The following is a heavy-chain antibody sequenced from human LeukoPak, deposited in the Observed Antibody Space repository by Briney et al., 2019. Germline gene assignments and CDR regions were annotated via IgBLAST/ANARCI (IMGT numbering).Heavy chain of an antibody. CDR3: ARVSCGSTSGYSYPWGYYYYGVDV. V-gene: IGHV3-7*01. J-gene: IGHJ6*02. D-gene: IGHD2-2*01. Sequence: GGSLRLTCAASGCIFGNYWMNWVRQAPGKGLEWVANIKPDESEKYYVDSVKGRFTISRDNAKNSLYLQMNSLRAEDTAVYSCARVSCGSTSGYSYPWGYYYYGVDVWGQGTTVTVSS. CDR1: GCIFGNYW. CDR2: IKPDESEK.